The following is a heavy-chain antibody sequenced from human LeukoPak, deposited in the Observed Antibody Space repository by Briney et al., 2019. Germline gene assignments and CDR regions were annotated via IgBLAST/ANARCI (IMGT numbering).Heavy chain of an antibody. CDR3: ARDLWADDILTGYYYYYYYGMDV. CDR2: MNPNSGGT. V-gene: IGHV1-2*02. Sequence: ASVKVSRKASGYTFTSYDTNWVRQATGQGLEWMGWMNPNSGGTNYAQRFQGRVTMTRDTSISTAYMELSRLRSDDTAVYYCARDLWADDILTGYYYYYYYGMDVWGQGTTVTVSS. D-gene: IGHD3-9*01. CDR1: GYTFTSYD. J-gene: IGHJ6*02.